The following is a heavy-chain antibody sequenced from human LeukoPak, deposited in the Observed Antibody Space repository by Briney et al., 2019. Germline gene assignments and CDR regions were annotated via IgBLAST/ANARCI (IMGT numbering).Heavy chain of an antibody. CDR2: ISGSGDNT. D-gene: IGHD2-2*01. CDR1: GFTFSSYA. CDR3: AKAHVALPIAKGLFDC. Sequence: PGGSLRLSCAASGFTFSSYAMSWVSQAPGKGLEWVSGISGSGDNTHYADSVKGRFAISRDSSKNTVYLQMNSLRAEDTAVYYCAKAHVALPIAKGLFDCWGQGTLVTVSS. J-gene: IGHJ4*02. V-gene: IGHV3-23*01.